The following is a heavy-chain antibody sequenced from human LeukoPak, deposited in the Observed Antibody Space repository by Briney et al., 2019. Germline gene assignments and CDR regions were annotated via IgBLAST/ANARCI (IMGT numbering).Heavy chain of an antibody. Sequence: GASVKVSCKASGGTFSSCTISWVRQAPGQGLEWMGGITPIFGTANYAQKFQGRVTITAVESTSTAYMELSSLRSEDTAVYYCARGWLAETTVVTPYNYWGQGTLVTVSS. CDR2: ITPIFGTA. V-gene: IGHV1-69*13. CDR3: ARGWLAETTVVTPYNY. CDR1: GGTFSSCT. D-gene: IGHD4-23*01. J-gene: IGHJ4*02.